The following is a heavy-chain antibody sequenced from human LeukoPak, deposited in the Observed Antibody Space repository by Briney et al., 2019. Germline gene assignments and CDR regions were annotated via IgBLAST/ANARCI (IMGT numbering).Heavy chain of an antibody. D-gene: IGHD6-13*01. CDR2: INHSGST. V-gene: IGHV4-34*01. J-gene: IGHJ1*01. CDR3: ARPRIAAAGTSYFQH. CDR1: GGSFSGYY. Sequence: SETLSLTCAVYGGSFSGYYWSWIRQPPGKGLEWIGEINHSGSTNYNPSLKSRVTISVDTSKDQFSLKLSSVTAADTAVYYCARPRIAAAGTSYFQHWGQGTLVTVSS.